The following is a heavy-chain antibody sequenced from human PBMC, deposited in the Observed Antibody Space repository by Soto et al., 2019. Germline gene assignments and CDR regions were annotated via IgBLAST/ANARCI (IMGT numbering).Heavy chain of an antibody. CDR1: GYTFTTHG. V-gene: IGHV1-18*01. D-gene: IGHD2-15*01. Sequence: QVQLVQSGAEVKKPGASVKVSCKASGYTFTTHGISWVRQVPGQGLEWMGWVRGDNGHTNYAQSLQGRVTMTTDTARNTAYRELRSLRSDDTAVYYCARDLGYCSSGTCYREWFEPWGQGTLVTVSS. CDR2: VRGDNGHT. CDR3: ARDLGYCSSGTCYREWFEP. J-gene: IGHJ5*02.